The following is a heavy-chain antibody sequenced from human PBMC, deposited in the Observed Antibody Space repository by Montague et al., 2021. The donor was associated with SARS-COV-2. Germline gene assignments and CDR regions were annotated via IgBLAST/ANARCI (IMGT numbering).Heavy chain of an antibody. CDR3: ARVTRGYYCGWGVSAHFDY. CDR1: GGSISSYY. V-gene: IGHV4-59*01. D-gene: IGHD3-10*01. CDR2: IYHSGST. J-gene: IGHJ4*02. Sequence: SETLSLTCTVSGGSISSYYWNWIRQPPGKGLEWIGYIYHSGSTNYNPSLKSRVTISVDTSKNQFSLKLSSVTAADTAVYYCARVTRGYYCGWGVSAHFDYWGQGTLVTVSS.